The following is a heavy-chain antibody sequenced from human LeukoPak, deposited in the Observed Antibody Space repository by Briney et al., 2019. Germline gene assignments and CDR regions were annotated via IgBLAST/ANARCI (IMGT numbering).Heavy chain of an antibody. D-gene: IGHD2-2*01. CDR1: GYTFTSSY. J-gene: IGHJ4*02. Sequence: VASVKLSFKASGYTFTSSYRHCVRQAPGHPLKWMGIISPSGASTSYAQQFQGRVTMSRDTRPSTVYIGRSSLTSEHTAVYYSTRGGYGEPRVVFDYWGQGTLVPVSS. V-gene: IGHV1-46*01. CDR3: TRGGYGEPRVVFDY. CDR2: ISPSGAST.